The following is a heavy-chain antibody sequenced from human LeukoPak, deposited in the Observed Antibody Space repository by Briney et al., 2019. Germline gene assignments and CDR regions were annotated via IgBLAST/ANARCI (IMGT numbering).Heavy chain of an antibody. D-gene: IGHD5-24*01. J-gene: IGHJ4*01. Sequence: PGGSLRLSCAASAFTFSTYWMHWVRQAPRKGLVWVSQINSDRGRTRYADSVKGRLTISRDNAKNTVYLQINSLRAEDTAMYYCARGRNGFFDYWGHGTLVTVSS. CDR3: ARGRNGFFDY. CDR1: AFTFSTYW. CDR2: INSDRGRT. V-gene: IGHV3-74*01.